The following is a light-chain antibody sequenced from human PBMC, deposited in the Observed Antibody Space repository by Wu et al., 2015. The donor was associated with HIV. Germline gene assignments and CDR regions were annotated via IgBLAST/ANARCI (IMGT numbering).Light chain of an antibody. V-gene: IGKV3-20*01. CDR2: DAS. J-gene: IGKJ1*01. CDR1: QSIGSTD. Sequence: EIVLTQSPGTLSLSPGDSATLSCRASQSIGSTDLAWYQQRPGQARRLLIYDASTRATGIPDRFSGRGSGRDFTLIISRLQPEDFAVYYCHQYGSSTRTFGQGTKVEI. CDR3: HQYGSSTRT.